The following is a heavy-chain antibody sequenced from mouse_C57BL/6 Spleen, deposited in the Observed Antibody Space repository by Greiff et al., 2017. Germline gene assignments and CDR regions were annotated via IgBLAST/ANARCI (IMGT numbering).Heavy chain of an antibody. CDR2: IYPGNGDT. D-gene: IGHD2-5*01. V-gene: IGHV1-5*01. Sequence: VQLQQSGTVLARPGASVKMSCKTSGYTFTSYWMHWVKQRPGQGLEWIGAIYPGNGDTSYNQKFKGKATLTAVTSASTAYMELSSLTNEDSAVYYCTRGGDYSNSRDFEYWGKGTTLTVSS. CDR1: GYTFTSYW. CDR3: TRGGDYSNSRDFEY. J-gene: IGHJ2*01.